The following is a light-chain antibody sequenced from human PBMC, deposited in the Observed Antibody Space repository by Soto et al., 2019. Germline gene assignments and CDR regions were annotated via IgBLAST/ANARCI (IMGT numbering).Light chain of an antibody. V-gene: IGKV3-20*01. Sequence: EIVLTQSPGTLSLSPGERATLSCRASQSVSSSSLVWYQQKAGQAPRLLIYGASSRAAGIPDWFSGSGSGPDFTLTISRLEPGDFAVYFCQQYDNSPWTFGQGTKVQI. CDR1: QSVSSSS. CDR2: GAS. CDR3: QQYDNSPWT. J-gene: IGKJ1*01.